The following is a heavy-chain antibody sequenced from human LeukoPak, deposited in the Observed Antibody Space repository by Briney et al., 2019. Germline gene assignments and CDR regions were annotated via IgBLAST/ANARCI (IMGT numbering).Heavy chain of an antibody. J-gene: IGHJ4*02. CDR3: ARDYCSSTSCLFDY. D-gene: IGHD2-2*01. V-gene: IGHV1-18*01. CDR2: ISAYNGNT. CDR1: GYTFTSYG. Sequence: ASVKVSCKASGYTFTSYGISWVRQAPGQGLEWMGWISAYNGNTNYAQKLQGRVTMTTDTSTSTAYVELRSLRSDDTAVYYCARDYCSSTSCLFDYWGQGTLVTVSS.